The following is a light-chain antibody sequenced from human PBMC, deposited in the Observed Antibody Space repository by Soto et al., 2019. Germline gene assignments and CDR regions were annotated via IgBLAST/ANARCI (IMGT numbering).Light chain of an antibody. CDR3: SSYRRTTFPHVV. V-gene: IGLV2-14*01. CDR2: EVT. J-gene: IGLJ2*01. CDR1: SSDIGADDL. Sequence: QAVVTQPASVSGSPGQSITISCTGTSSDIGADDLVSWYQHHPDNTPKLIIFEVTYRPSGISHRFSASKSGNTASLTISGLQPEDEATYYCSSYRRTTFPHVVFGGGTKVTVL.